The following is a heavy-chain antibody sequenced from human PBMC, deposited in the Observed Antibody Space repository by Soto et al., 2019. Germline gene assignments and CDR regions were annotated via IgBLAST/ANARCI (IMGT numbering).Heavy chain of an antibody. D-gene: IGHD6-13*01. J-gene: IGHJ4*02. V-gene: IGHV3-23*01. CDR2: IMGGGCST. CDR1: GFTFSNYP. CDR3: AKGGTSWYFDY. Sequence: EVQLLESGGGLVQPGGSLRLSCAASGFTFSNYPMSWVRQAPGKGLESVSVIMGGGCSTYYADSVKGRFTISRDDSKSTVFLQMNSLRADDTATYYCAKGGTSWYFDYRGQGTLVTVTS.